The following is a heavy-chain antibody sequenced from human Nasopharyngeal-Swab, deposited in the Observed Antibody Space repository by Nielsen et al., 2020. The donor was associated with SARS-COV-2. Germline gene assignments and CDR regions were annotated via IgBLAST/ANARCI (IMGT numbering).Heavy chain of an antibody. J-gene: IGHJ4*02. V-gene: IGHV3-30*18. D-gene: IGHD4-17*01. CDR2: ISYDGSNK. Sequence: GESLKISCAASGFTFSSYGMHWVRQAPGKGLEWVAVISYDGSNKYYADSVKGRFTISRDNSKNTLYLQMNSLRAEDTAVYYCAKERGYGDSTMIDWGQGTLVTASS. CDR3: AKERGYGDSTMID. CDR1: GFTFSSYG.